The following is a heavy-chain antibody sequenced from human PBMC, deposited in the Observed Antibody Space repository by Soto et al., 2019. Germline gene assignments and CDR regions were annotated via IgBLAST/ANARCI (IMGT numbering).Heavy chain of an antibody. V-gene: IGHV3-48*01. J-gene: IGHJ4*02. CDR1: GCSFGNYG. CDR3: VRDGYPGVYFDY. D-gene: IGHD6-13*01. Sequence: PGGSLRLSCLGSGCSFGNYGMNWVRQAPGKGLEWIAYIRSTANIIFYADSVKGRFTISRDDVKNSSYLQMSSLKVEDTALYYCVRDGYPGVYFDYWGQGALVTVSS. CDR2: IRSTANII.